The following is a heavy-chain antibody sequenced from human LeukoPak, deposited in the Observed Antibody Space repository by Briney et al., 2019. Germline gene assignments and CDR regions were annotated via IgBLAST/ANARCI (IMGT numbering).Heavy chain of an antibody. CDR1: GYTFTSNY. Sequence: ASVKVSCKAFGYTFTSNYMHWVRQAPGQGLEWMGWINPNSGGTNYAQKFQGRVTMTRDTSISTAYMELSRLRSDDTAVYYCAKLGPPVTMVRGTGGFDPWGQGTLITVSS. V-gene: IGHV1-2*02. J-gene: IGHJ5*02. CDR3: AKLGPPVTMVRGTGGFDP. D-gene: IGHD3-10*01. CDR2: INPNSGGT.